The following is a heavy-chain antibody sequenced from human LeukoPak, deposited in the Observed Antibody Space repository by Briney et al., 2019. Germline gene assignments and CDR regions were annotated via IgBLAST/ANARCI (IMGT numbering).Heavy chain of an antibody. CDR1: GFTFSSYW. D-gene: IGHD3-10*01. V-gene: IGHV3-7*01. CDR3: ARGGQAGTGDY. J-gene: IGHJ4*02. CDR2: IKLDGSEK. Sequence: HAGGSLRLSCAASGFTFSSYWMTWVRQSPGKGLEWVANIKLDGSEKHYVDSVKGRFTISRDNAKNSLYLEMNSLRAEDTAVYYCARGGQAGTGDYWGQGTLVTVSS.